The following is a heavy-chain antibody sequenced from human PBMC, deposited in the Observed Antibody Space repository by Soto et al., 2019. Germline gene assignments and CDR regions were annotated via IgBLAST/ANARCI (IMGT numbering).Heavy chain of an antibody. J-gene: IGHJ3*02. CDR2: ICHSGTT. D-gene: IGHD3-3*01. CDR3: ARVQVRRGNGSGYLNGFDI. CDR1: GGSFSPYC. V-gene: IGHV4-34*01. Sequence: QVQLQQWGAGLLKPSETLSLTCAVSGGSFSPYCWTWIRQSPGKGLEWIGEICHSGTTTYTPSLKSRITISVDTSKNQFSHSLRSVTAADTAVYYCARVQVRRGNGSGYLNGFDIWGQGTMVTVSS.